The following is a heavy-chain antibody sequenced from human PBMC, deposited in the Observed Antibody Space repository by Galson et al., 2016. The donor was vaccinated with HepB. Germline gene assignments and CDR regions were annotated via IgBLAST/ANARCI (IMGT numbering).Heavy chain of an antibody. CDR1: GFTFNSYA. CDR3: VKDRRYGDYVGWFDP. D-gene: IGHD4-17*01. CDR2: ISASGQTT. J-gene: IGHJ5*02. V-gene: IGHV3-23*01. Sequence: SLRLSCAASGFTFNSYAMSWVRQAPGKGLEWVAGISASGQTTFYADSVTGRFTISRDNSKNTLNLEMNKLRVDDTAVYYWVKDRRYGDYVGWFDPWGQGTPVIVSS.